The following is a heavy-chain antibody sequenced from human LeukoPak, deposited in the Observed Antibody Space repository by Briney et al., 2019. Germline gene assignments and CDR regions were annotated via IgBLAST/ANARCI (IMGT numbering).Heavy chain of an antibody. V-gene: IGHV3-11*01. D-gene: IGHD3-22*01. Sequence: GGSLRLSCAASGFTFSDYYMNWIRQAPGKGLEWVSYISGSGSTIYYADSVKGRFTNSRDNAKNSLYLQMNSLRAEDTAVYYCARVTFNYYDSSGYYPRGAFDIWGQGTMVTVSS. J-gene: IGHJ3*02. CDR1: GFTFSDYY. CDR2: ISGSGSTI. CDR3: ARVTFNYYDSSGYYPRGAFDI.